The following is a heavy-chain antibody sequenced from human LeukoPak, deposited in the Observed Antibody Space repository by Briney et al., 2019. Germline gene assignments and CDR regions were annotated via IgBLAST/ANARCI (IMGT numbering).Heavy chain of an antibody. J-gene: IGHJ4*02. CDR1: GFTFSSYA. D-gene: IGHD6-19*01. CDR2: ISGSGGST. CDR3: AKRSSSGWYGFFDY. V-gene: IGHV3-23*01. Sequence: GGSLRLSCAASGFTFSSYAMSWVRQAPEKGLEWVSGISGSGGSTYYADSVKGRFTISRDNSKNRLYLQMNSLRAEDTAVYYCAKRSSSGWYGFFDYWGQGTLVTVSS.